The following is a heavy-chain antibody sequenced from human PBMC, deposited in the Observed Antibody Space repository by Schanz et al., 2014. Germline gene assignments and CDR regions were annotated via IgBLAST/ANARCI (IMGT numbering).Heavy chain of an antibody. D-gene: IGHD3-16*01. CDR1: GGTLDTYK. V-gene: IGHV1-69*08. CDR3: ARAGRGYAYPLNSYPMDV. CDR2: RIPFLAGS. J-gene: IGHJ6*02. Sequence: QDQLLQSGAAVKKPGSSVRVSCKASGGTLDTYKISWVRQVPGQGLEWMGRRIPFLAGSNYAQDFQGRVTFTADKATSTVHMDLRSLRSEGTGLYYCARAGRGYAYPLNSYPMDVWGQGTTVSVSS.